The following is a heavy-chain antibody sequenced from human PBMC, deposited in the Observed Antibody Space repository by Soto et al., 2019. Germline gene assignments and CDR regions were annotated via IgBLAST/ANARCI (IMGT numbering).Heavy chain of an antibody. CDR1: VASISSGGYY. CDR2: IYYSGST. V-gene: IGHV4-31*03. Sequence: QVQLQEWGPGLVKPSQTLPLTCTVSVASISSGGYYWSWIRQHPGEGLEWIGYIYYSGSTSYNPSLKSRVTISVDTSKNQFSLKLSSVTDADTAVYYCARESKYDTSGYPPWFAPWGQGTLVTVSS. J-gene: IGHJ5*02. D-gene: IGHD3-22*01. CDR3: ARESKYDTSGYPPWFAP.